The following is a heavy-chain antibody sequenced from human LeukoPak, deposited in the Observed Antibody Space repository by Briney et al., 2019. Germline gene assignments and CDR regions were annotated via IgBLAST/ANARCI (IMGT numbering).Heavy chain of an antibody. V-gene: IGHV4-34*01. Sequence: SETLSLTCAVYGGSFSGYYWSWIRQPPGKGLEWIGEINHSGSTNYNPSLKSRVTISVDTSKNQFSLKLSSVTAADTAVYYCARQGIVGAALIDYWGQGTLVTVSS. CDR3: ARQGIVGAALIDY. D-gene: IGHD1-26*01. J-gene: IGHJ4*02. CDR2: INHSGST. CDR1: GGSFSGYY.